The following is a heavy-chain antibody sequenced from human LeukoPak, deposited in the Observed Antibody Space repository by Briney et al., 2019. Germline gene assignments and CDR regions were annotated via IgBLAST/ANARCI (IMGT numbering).Heavy chain of an antibody. J-gene: IGHJ4*02. V-gene: IGHV3-33*06. CDR3: AKGRLPVGSGSYSAFDY. D-gene: IGHD1-26*01. CDR2: IWYDGSNK. Sequence: GGSLRLSCAASGFTLSSYGMHWVRQAPGKGLEWVAVIWYDGSNKYYADSVKGRFTISRDNSKNTLYLQMNSLRAEDTAVYYCAKGRLPVGSGSYSAFDYWGQGTLVTVSS. CDR1: GFTLSSYG.